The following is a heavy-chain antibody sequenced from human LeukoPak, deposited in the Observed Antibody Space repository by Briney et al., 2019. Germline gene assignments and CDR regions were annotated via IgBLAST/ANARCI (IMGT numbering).Heavy chain of an antibody. CDR3: STAKSLLRY. CDR1: GLTLSNDW. Sequence: GGSLRLSCAASGLTLSNDWLGWVRQAPGKGLEWVGRSKNTADGGTIDYAAAAKGRFTISRDDSKNTLYLQMNSLKTEDTALYYCSTAKSLLRYWGQGTLVTVSS. CDR2: SKNTADGGTI. D-gene: IGHD2-15*01. V-gene: IGHV3-15*01. J-gene: IGHJ4*02.